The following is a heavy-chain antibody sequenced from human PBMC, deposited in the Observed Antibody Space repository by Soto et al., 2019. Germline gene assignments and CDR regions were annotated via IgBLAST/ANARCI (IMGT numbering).Heavy chain of an antibody. CDR1: GGSISSGDYY. V-gene: IGHV4-30-4*01. J-gene: IGHJ6*02. CDR3: ARDYGRGEYSSSSDPYYYYGMDV. CDR2: IYYSGST. Sequence: SETLSLTCTVSGGSISSGDYYWSWIRQPPGKGLEWIGYIYYSGSTYYNPSLKSRVTISVDTSKNQFSLKLSSVTAADTAVYYCARDYGRGEYSSSSDPYYYYGMDVWGQGTTVTVS. D-gene: IGHD6-6*01.